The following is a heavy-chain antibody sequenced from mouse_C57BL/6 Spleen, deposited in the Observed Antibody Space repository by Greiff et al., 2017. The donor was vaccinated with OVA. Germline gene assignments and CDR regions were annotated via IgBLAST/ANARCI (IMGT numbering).Heavy chain of an antibody. CDR1: GYTFTSYW. Sequence: VQLQQPGAELVRPGTSVKLSCKASGYTFTSYWMHWVKQRPGQGLEWIGVIDPSDSYTNYNQKFKGKAILTADKSSSTAYMELRSLTSEDSAVYYCTRTGFSYYFDYWGQGTTLTVSS. J-gene: IGHJ2*01. V-gene: IGHV1-59*01. CDR3: TRTGFSYYFDY. CDR2: IDPSDSYT. D-gene: IGHD2-2*01.